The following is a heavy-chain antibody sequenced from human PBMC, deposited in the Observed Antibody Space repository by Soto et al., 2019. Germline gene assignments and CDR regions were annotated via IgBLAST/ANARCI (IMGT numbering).Heavy chain of an antibody. CDR1: GGSISSSNW. D-gene: IGHD2-15*01. CDR2: IYHSGST. Sequence: QVQLQESGPGLVKPSGTLSLTCAVSGGSISSSNWWSWVRQPPGKGLEWSGEIYHSGSTNYNPTLKSLVTISVDKSKNQFSLKLSSVTAADTAVYYCAREYGGNAGNWFDPWGQGTLVTVSS. CDR3: AREYGGNAGNWFDP. V-gene: IGHV4-4*02. J-gene: IGHJ5*02.